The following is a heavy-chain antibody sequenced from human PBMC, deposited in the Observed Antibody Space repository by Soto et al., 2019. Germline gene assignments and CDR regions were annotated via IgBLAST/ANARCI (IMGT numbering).Heavy chain of an antibody. CDR1: GFTFSRYS. CDR3: ARGLRRYSSYFDY. D-gene: IGHD5-18*01. Sequence: GSLRLSCAASGFTFSRYSMNWVRQAPGKGLEWIGEINHSGSTNYNPSLKSRVTISVDTSKNQFSLKLSSVTAADTAVYYCARGLRRYSSYFDYWGQGTLVTVSS. V-gene: IGHV4-34*01. CDR2: INHSGST. J-gene: IGHJ4*02.